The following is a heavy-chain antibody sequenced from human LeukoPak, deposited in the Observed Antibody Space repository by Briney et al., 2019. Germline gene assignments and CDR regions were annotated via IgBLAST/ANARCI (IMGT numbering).Heavy chain of an antibody. CDR3: ARDSLHDYGGSGYGYYFDY. V-gene: IGHV3-48*03. CDR1: GFMFSSYE. Sequence: GGSLRLSCTASGFMFSSYEMIWVRQAPGEGPEWLSYISPSGSITHYAESVKGRFTVSRDNAKNSLYQQMNSLRVEDTAVYYCARDSLHDYGGSGYGYYFDYWGQGTLVTVSS. J-gene: IGHJ4*02. D-gene: IGHD3-22*01. CDR2: ISPSGSIT.